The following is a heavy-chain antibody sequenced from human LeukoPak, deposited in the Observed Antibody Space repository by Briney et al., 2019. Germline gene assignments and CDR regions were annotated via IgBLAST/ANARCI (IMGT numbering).Heavy chain of an antibody. CDR2: IYYSGST. J-gene: IGHJ4*02. V-gene: IGHV4-59*08. D-gene: IGHD2-15*01. CDR3: ARDHCNGGSCYSYEV. Sequence: SETLSLTCTVSGGSISTYYWSGIRQPPGKGLEWIGCIYYSGSTNYNPSLKSRVTISVDTSKNQFSLKMSSVTAADTAVYYCARDHCNGGSCYSYEVWGQGTLVTVSS. CDR1: GGSISTYY.